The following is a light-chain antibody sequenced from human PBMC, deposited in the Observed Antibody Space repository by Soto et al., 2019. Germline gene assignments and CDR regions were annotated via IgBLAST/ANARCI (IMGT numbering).Light chain of an antibody. CDR1: QSVTNNY. Sequence: EIVFTQSPGTLSLSRGERATLSARASQSVTNNYLACHQLRPGKAPRLXIYGASSRETGIPERFGGSGAGADCTLAISRLELEDVVVDFCQQYNNWTWTFSQGTKVEIK. V-gene: IGKV3-20*01. J-gene: IGKJ1*01. CDR3: QQYNNWTWT. CDR2: GAS.